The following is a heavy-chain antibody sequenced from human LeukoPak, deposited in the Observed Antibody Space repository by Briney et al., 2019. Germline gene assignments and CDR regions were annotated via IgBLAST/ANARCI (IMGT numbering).Heavy chain of an antibody. CDR1: GFTFSSYG. Sequence: GGSLRLSCAASGFTFSSYGMHWVRQAPGKGLEWVAVISYDGSNKYYADSVKGRFTISSDNAKNSLYLQMNSLRAEDTAVYYCARVGYSSSWSFDYWGQGTLVTVSS. CDR2: ISYDGSNK. D-gene: IGHD6-13*01. CDR3: ARVGYSSSWSFDY. V-gene: IGHV3-30*03. J-gene: IGHJ4*02.